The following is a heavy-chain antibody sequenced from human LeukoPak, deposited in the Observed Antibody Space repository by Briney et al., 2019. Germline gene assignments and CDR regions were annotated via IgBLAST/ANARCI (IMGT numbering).Heavy chain of an antibody. Sequence: GGSLRLSCAASGFTFSSYSMNWVRQAPGKGLEWVSSISSSSSYIYYADSVKGRFTISRDNAKNSLYLQMNSLRAEDTAVYYCARAPGRNGWFARRVNWFDPCGQETLVTVSS. V-gene: IGHV3-21*01. CDR1: GFTFSSYS. CDR3: ARAPGRNGWFARRVNWFDP. J-gene: IGHJ5*02. CDR2: ISSSSSYI. D-gene: IGHD6-19*01.